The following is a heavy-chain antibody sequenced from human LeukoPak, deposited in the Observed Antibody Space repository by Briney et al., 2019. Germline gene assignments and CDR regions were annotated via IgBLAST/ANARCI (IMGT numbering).Heavy chain of an antibody. CDR2: IYYSGST. CDR3: ATRSGSFLTFDY. Sequence: SQTLSLTCTVSGGSISSGGYYWSWIRQHPGKGLEWIGYIYYSGSTNYNPSLKSRVTISVDTSKNQFSLKLSSVTAADTAAYYCATRSGSFLTFDYWGQGTLVTVSS. V-gene: IGHV4-31*03. D-gene: IGHD1-26*01. J-gene: IGHJ4*02. CDR1: GGSISSGGYY.